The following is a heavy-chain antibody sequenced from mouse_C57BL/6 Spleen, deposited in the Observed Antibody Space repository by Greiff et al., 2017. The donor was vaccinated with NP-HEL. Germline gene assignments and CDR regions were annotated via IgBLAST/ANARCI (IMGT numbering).Heavy chain of an antibody. CDR1: GYSITSGYY. CDR2: ISYDGSN. CDR3: ARDLNYEYDPYSRDY. D-gene: IGHD2-4*01. V-gene: IGHV3-6*01. J-gene: IGHJ4*01. Sequence: EVKLQESGPGLVKPSQSLSLTCSVTGYSITSGYYWNWIRQFPGNKLEWMGYISYDGSNNNNPSLKNRISITRDPSKNQFFLKLNSLTTEDTATYYCARDLNYEYDPYSRDYWGQGTAVTVSS.